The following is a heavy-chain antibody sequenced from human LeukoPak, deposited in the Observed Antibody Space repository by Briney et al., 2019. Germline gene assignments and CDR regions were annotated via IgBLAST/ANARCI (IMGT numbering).Heavy chain of an antibody. Sequence: GGSLRLSCAASGFTFSSYWMTWVRQAPGKGLEWVATIKQDGSEKYYVDSVKGRFTISRDNAKNSLYLQMNSLRAEDTAVYYCASDREYYYGSGSFDYWGQGTLVTVSS. CDR3: ASDREYYYGSGSFDY. CDR1: GFTFSSYW. CDR2: IKQDGSEK. D-gene: IGHD3-10*01. J-gene: IGHJ4*02. V-gene: IGHV3-7*04.